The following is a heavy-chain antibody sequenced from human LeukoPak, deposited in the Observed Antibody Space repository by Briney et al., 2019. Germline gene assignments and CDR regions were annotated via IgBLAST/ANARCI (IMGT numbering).Heavy chain of an antibody. V-gene: IGHV3-48*01. D-gene: IGHD1-26*01. CDR2: ISSSSSTI. CDR3: ARGVGATDY. Sequence: GGSLRLSCAASGFTFSSYSMNWVRQAPGKGLEWVSYISSSSSTIYYADSVEGRFTISRDNAKNSLYLQMNSLRAEDTAVYYCARGVGATDYWGQGTLVTVSS. CDR1: GFTFSSYS. J-gene: IGHJ4*02.